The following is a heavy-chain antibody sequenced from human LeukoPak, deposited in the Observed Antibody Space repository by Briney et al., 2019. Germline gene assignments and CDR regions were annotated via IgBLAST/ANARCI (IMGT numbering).Heavy chain of an antibody. Sequence: ASVKVSCKASGGTFSSYAISWVRQAPGQGLEWMGRIIPILGIANYAQKFQGRVTITADKSTSTAYMELSSLRSEDTAVYYCARAKGPGSYLLVDYYYYYGMDVWGQGTTVTVSS. J-gene: IGHJ6*02. CDR1: GGTFSSYA. CDR2: IIPILGIA. CDR3: ARAKGPGSYLLVDYYYYYGMDV. D-gene: IGHD3-10*01. V-gene: IGHV1-69*04.